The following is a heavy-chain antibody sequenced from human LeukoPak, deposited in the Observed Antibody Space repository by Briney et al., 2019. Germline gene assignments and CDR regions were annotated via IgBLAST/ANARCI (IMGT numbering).Heavy chain of an antibody. J-gene: IGHJ5*02. CDR3: ARSELDSDGTFWFDP. CDR1: GFTLCSYW. Sequence: GGSLRLFWAASGFTLCSYWMSWVRQASGKGLEWVANIKQDGSEKYYVDFVKGRFTISRDNAKNSLYLQMNGLRAEDTAVYYCARSELDSDGTFWFDPWGQGTLVTVSS. D-gene: IGHD3-16*01. CDR2: IKQDGSEK. V-gene: IGHV3-7*01.